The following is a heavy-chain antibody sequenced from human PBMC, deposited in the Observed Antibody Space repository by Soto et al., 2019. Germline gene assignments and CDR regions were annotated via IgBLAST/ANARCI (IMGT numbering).Heavy chain of an antibody. V-gene: IGHV1-69*13. CDR2: IIPIFGTA. CDR3: ASQAAAPNWFDP. CDR1: GGTFSSYA. Sequence: SVKVSCKASGGTFSSYAISWVRQAPGQGLEWMGGIIPIFGTANYAQKFQGRVTITADESTSTAYMELSSLRSEDTAVYYCASQAAAPNWFDPWGQGTLVTVSS. D-gene: IGHD6-25*01. J-gene: IGHJ5*02.